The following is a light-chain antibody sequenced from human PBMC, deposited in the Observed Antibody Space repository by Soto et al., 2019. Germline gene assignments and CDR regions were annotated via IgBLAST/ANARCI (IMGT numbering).Light chain of an antibody. CDR2: APS. J-gene: IGKJ1*01. Sequence: DIQMTKSPSSLSASVGDRVSVTCRASQSISTFLNWYQQRPGEAPKLLIYAPSSLQSGVPSRFSGSGSGADFTLTIGSLQPEDFATYYCQQSYTTPRTFGQGTKVEVK. CDR1: QSISTF. V-gene: IGKV1-39*01. CDR3: QQSYTTPRT.